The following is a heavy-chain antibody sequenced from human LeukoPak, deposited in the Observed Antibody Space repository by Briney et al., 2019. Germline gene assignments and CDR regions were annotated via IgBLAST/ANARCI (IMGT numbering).Heavy chain of an antibody. J-gene: IGHJ6*02. Sequence: ASVTVSCKASGYTFTSYGISWVRQAPGQGLEGMGWISAYNGNTNYAQKLQGRVTMTTDTSTSTAYMELRSLRSDDTAVYYCARGPGIVGATVYYYYYGMDVWGQGITVTVSS. V-gene: IGHV1-18*01. CDR2: ISAYNGNT. CDR1: GYTFTSYG. CDR3: ARGPGIVGATVYYYYYGMDV. D-gene: IGHD1-26*01.